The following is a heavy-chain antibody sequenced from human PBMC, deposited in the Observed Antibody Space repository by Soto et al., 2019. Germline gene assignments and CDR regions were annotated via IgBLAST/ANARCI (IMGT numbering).Heavy chain of an antibody. CDR3: ASRDIVVVPAANRRSYYYMDV. CDR2: ISSSSSTI. J-gene: IGHJ6*03. V-gene: IGHV3-48*01. CDR1: GFTLSSYS. Sequence: GGSLRLSCAASGFTLSSYSMSWVRQAPGKGLEWVSYISSSSSTIYYADSVKGRFTISRDNAKNSLYLQMNSLRAEDTAVYYCASRDIVVVPAANRRSYYYMDVWGKGTTVTVSS. D-gene: IGHD2-2*01.